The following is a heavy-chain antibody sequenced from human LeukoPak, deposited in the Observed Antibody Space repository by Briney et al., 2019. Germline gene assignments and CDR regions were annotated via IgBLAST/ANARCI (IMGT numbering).Heavy chain of an antibody. Sequence: GASVTVSCKASGYTFTSYGISWVRQAPGQGLEWMGWISAYNGNTNYAQKLQGRVTMTTDTSTSTAYMELRSLRSDDTAVYYCARECSSTSCYLLDAFDIWGQGTMVTVSS. CDR2: ISAYNGNT. D-gene: IGHD2-2*01. CDR3: ARECSSTSCYLLDAFDI. V-gene: IGHV1-18*01. CDR1: GYTFTSYG. J-gene: IGHJ3*02.